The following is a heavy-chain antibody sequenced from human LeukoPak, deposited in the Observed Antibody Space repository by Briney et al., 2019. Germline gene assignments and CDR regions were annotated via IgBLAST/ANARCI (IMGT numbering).Heavy chain of an antibody. Sequence: SENLSLTCTVSDDSISGYYYIWIRQPPGKGLEWIAYIYPSGSTKYNPSLKTPVTVSVDTSKNQLSLRLSSVTAADTAVYYCARRAAATRAFDIWGQGTTVTVSS. D-gene: IGHD6-25*01. CDR1: DDSISGYY. J-gene: IGHJ3*02. CDR3: ARRAAATRAFDI. V-gene: IGHV4-4*09. CDR2: IYPSGST.